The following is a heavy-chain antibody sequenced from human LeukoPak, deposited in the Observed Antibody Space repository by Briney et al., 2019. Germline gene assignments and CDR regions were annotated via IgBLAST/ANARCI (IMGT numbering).Heavy chain of an antibody. CDR1: GYTFTGYY. CDR3: ARGYCDTNDCPPGSY. CDR2: INPNSGGT. V-gene: IGHV1-2*02. D-gene: IGHD3-9*01. J-gene: IGHJ4*02. Sequence: ASVKVPCKAAGYTFTGYYMHWVRQAPGQGLEWMGWINPNSGGTNYAQKFQGRVTLTRDTSIRTVYMELTGLTSDDTAVYYCARGYCDTNDCPPGSYWGQGALVTVSS.